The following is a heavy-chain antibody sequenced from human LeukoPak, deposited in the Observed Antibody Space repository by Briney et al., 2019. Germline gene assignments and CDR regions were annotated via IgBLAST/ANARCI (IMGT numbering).Heavy chain of an antibody. CDR3: ARGRDQQLVLNWFDP. CDR1: GGTFSSYA. Sequence: SVKVSCKASGGTFSSYAISWVRQAPGQGLEWMGGIIPIFGTANYAQKFQGRVTITTDESTSTAYMELSSLRSEDTAVYYCARGRDQQLVLNWFDPWGQGTLVTVSS. D-gene: IGHD6-13*01. J-gene: IGHJ5*02. V-gene: IGHV1-69*05. CDR2: IIPIFGTA.